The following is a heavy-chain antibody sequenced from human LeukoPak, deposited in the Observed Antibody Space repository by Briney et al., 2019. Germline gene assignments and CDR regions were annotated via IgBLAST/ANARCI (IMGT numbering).Heavy chain of an antibody. CDR2: INPNTGAT. J-gene: IGHJ4*02. Sequence: GASVKVSCKASGYTFIGNYIHWVRQAPGQGLDWMGWINPNTGATNYAQMFQGRVTMTRDTSISIGYMDLTRLTSDDSAVYYCAREEMDSNSLDHWGQGTLVTVSS. CDR1: GYTFIGNY. D-gene: IGHD5-24*01. CDR3: AREEMDSNSLDH. V-gene: IGHV1-2*02.